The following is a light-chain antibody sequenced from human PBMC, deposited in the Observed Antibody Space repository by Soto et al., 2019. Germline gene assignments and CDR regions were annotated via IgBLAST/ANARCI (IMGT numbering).Light chain of an antibody. CDR2: GAS. CDR3: QQYFSSPWA. J-gene: IGKJ1*01. CDR1: QSVSSNY. V-gene: IGKV3-20*01. Sequence: EIVLTQSPGTLSLSPGEAATLSCRASQSVSSNYLAWYQQKPGQAPRLLIYGASSRLTGIPDRFSGSGSGTDFTLTISGLEPEDFAVYYCQQYFSSPWAFVQGTKMEIK.